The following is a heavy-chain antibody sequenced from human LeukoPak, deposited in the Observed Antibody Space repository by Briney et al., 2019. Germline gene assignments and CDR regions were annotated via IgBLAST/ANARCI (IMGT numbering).Heavy chain of an antibody. Sequence: PSETLSLTCIVSGGSISSSNDYWGWIRQPPGKGLEWIGYIYYSGITYCNPSLKSRVTISVDTSKNQFSLKLSSVTAADTAVYYCARHIGSSSWFDPWGQGTLVTVSS. CDR2: IYYSGIT. J-gene: IGHJ5*02. D-gene: IGHD6-6*01. V-gene: IGHV4-39*01. CDR3: ARHIGSSSWFDP. CDR1: GGSISSSNDY.